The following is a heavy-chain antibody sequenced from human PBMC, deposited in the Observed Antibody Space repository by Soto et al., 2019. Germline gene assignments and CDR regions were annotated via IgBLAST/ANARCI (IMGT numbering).Heavy chain of an antibody. CDR1: GFTFSGYA. J-gene: IGHJ4*02. CDR2: ISGGGGNS. D-gene: IGHD6-19*01. CDR3: AKARVAGTRSIDS. V-gene: IGHV3-23*01. Sequence: EVRLLESGGGLVQPGGSLRLSCAASGFTFSGYAMSWVRQAPGKGLELVSSISGGGGNSFYADSVRGRFTISRDNSKNTLVLQMFTLRVDDTATYYCAKARVAGTRSIDSWGQGTLVTVSS.